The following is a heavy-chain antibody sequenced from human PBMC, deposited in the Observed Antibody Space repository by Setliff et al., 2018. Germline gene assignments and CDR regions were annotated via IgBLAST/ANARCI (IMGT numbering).Heavy chain of an antibody. V-gene: IGHV4-31*03. J-gene: IGHJ4*02. Sequence: SETLSLTCTVSGDSIRRGDYWSWIRQHPGKGLEWIGYIHHSGETFYNPSLRSRVIISVDTSKNQFSLKVTSLIAADTAVYYCVRARDGIDFDYFDYWGRGTPVTVSS. CDR3: VRARDGIDFDYFDY. CDR2: IHHSGET. CDR1: GDSIRRGDY.